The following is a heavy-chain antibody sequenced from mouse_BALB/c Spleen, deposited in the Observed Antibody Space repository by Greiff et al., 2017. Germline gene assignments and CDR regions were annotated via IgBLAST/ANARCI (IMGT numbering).Heavy chain of an antibody. D-gene: IGHD1-2*01. Sequence: VKGVESGPGLVAPSQSLSITCTVSGFTLTGYGVNWVRQPPGKGLEWLGMIWGDGSTDYNSALKSRLSISKDNYKSQVFLKMNSLQTDDTARYYCAREVHYYGYLYAMDYWGQGTSVTVSS. CDR1: GFTLTGYG. J-gene: IGHJ4*01. CDR3: AREVHYYGYLYAMDY. CDR2: IWGDGST. V-gene: IGHV2-6-7*01.